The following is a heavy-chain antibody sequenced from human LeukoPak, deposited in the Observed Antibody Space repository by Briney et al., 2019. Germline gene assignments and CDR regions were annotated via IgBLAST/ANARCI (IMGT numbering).Heavy chain of an antibody. CDR3: ARRRYNWNAIDY. CDR1: GFTFSDYY. J-gene: IGHJ4*02. CDR2: ISSSGSTL. D-gene: IGHD1-20*01. Sequence: GGSPRLSCAASGFTFSDYYMSWIRQAPGKGLEWVSYISSSGSTLYYADSVKGRITISRDNAKNSLYLQMNSLRAEDTAVYYCARRRYNWNAIDYWGQGTLVTVSS. V-gene: IGHV3-11*01.